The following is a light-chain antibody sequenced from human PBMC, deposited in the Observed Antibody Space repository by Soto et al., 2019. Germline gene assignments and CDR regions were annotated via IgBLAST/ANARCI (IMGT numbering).Light chain of an antibody. CDR1: QSVSSSY. CDR2: GAS. CDR3: QQHSSWPIT. Sequence: EIVLTQSPGTLSLSPGERATLSCRASQSVSSSYLAWYQQKPGQAPRLLIYGASSGATGIPDRLSGSGTGTEFAPTIRAQERECLAVYYCQQHSSWPITFGQGTKLEIK. J-gene: IGKJ1*01. V-gene: IGKV3-20*01.